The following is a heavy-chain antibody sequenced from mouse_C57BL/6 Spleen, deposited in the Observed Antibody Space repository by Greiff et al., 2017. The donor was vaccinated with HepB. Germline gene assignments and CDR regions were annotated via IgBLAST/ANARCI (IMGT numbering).Heavy chain of an antibody. CDR1: GFTFSSYG. V-gene: IGHV5-6*01. CDR3: ARQTAQAPWFAY. Sequence: EVKLQESGGDLVKPGGSLKLSCAASGFTFSSYGMSWVRQTPDKRLEWVATISSGGSYTYYPDSVKGRFTISRDNAKNTLYLQMSSLKSEDTAMYYCARQTAQAPWFAYWGQGTLVTVSA. CDR2: ISSGGSYT. J-gene: IGHJ3*01. D-gene: IGHD3-2*02.